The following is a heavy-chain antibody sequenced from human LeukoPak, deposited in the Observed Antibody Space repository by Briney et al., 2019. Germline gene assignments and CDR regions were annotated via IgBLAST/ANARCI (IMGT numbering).Heavy chain of an antibody. CDR3: AGMTYIDV. Sequence: GGSLKLSCAASGFTFSGYGMHWVRQASGKGLEWVGRIRNKDRGDATGYGESEKGRFTISRDDSKNTVYLQMNSLKTEDTAVYYCAGMTYIDVWGQGTTVTVSS. CDR2: IRNKDRGDAT. J-gene: IGHJ6*01. V-gene: IGHV3-73*01. CDR1: GFTFSGYG. D-gene: IGHD3-10*01.